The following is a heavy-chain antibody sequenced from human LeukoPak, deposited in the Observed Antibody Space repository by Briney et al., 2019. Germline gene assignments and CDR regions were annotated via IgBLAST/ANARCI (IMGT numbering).Heavy chain of an antibody. CDR3: ARDRIGDIVVVPAALPRFDI. D-gene: IGHD2-2*01. Sequence: GASVKVSCKASGYTFTSYGISWVRQAPGQGLEWMGWISAYNGNTNYAQKLQGRVTMTTDTSTSTAYMELRSLRSDDTAVYYCARDRIGDIVVVPAALPRFDIWGQGTMVTVSS. CDR1: GYTFTSYG. J-gene: IGHJ3*02. V-gene: IGHV1-18*01. CDR2: ISAYNGNT.